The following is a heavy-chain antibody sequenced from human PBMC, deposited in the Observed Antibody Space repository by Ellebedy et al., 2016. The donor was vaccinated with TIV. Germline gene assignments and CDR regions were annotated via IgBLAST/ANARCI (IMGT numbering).Heavy chain of an antibody. Sequence: GGSLRLXCETSGFTFSDYSMNWVRQAPGQGLEWVSSISSHSTYIYYGDSLKGRFTISRDNAKNSLSLQMDSLTDEDTAMYYCTRDSLGAAGYRTPHSFDLWGPGTLVTVSS. V-gene: IGHV3-21*06. D-gene: IGHD6-13*01. CDR3: TRDSLGAAGYRTPHSFDL. CDR1: GFTFSDYS. CDR2: ISSHSTYI. J-gene: IGHJ4*02.